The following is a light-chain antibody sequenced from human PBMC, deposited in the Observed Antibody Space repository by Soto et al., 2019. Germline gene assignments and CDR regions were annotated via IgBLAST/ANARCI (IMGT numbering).Light chain of an antibody. CDR2: GAS. V-gene: IGKV3-20*01. CDR1: RSVANNY. Sequence: EIVLTQSPGTLSLSPGERVTLSCRASRSVANNYVAWYQQKPGQAPRLLIYGASTRATDVPDRFSGSGSGADFTLTISRLEPEDFAVYYCQQYGSSPPRTFGQGTKVDIK. J-gene: IGKJ1*01. CDR3: QQYGSSPPRT.